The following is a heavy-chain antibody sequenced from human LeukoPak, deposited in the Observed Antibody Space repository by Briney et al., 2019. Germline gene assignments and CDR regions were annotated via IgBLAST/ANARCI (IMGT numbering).Heavy chain of an antibody. J-gene: IGHJ4*02. CDR2: ISSSGSTI. V-gene: IGHV3-11*01. D-gene: IGHD3-22*01. CDR1: GFTFSDYY. CDR3: ASAGLEYYYDSSGYSTFDY. Sequence: HGGSLKLSCAASGFTFSDYYMSWIRQAPGKGLEWVSYISSSGSTIYYADYVKGRFTISRDNSKSSLYLQMNSLRAEDTAVYYCASAGLEYYYDSSGYSTFDYWGQGTLVTVSS.